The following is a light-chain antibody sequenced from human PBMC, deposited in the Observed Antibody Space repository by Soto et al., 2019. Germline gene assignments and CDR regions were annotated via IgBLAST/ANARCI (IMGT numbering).Light chain of an antibody. CDR3: CSYADRFTSV. Sequence: QSALTQPRSVSGSPGQSVTISCTGTISDVGAYNYVSWYQQHPGKAPKLMIYDVNERPSGVPHRFSGSKSGNTASLTISGLQADDEADYSCCSYADRFTSVFGTGTKLTVL. V-gene: IGLV2-11*01. CDR1: ISDVGAYNY. CDR2: DVN. J-gene: IGLJ1*01.